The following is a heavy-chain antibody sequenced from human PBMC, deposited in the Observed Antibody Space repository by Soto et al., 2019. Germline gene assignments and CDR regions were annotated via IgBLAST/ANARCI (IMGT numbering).Heavy chain of an antibody. CDR1: GGTFSSYA. CDR2: IIPIFGTA. CDR3: ARAQRLGLDIVLVPAAISDWFDP. V-gene: IGHV1-69*13. J-gene: IGHJ5*02. D-gene: IGHD2-2*01. Sequence: GASVKVSCKASGGTFSSYAISWVRQAPGQGLEWMGGIIPIFGTANYAQKFQGRVTITADESTSTAYMELSSLRSEDTAVYYCARAQRLGLDIVLVPAAISDWFDPWGQGTLVTVSS.